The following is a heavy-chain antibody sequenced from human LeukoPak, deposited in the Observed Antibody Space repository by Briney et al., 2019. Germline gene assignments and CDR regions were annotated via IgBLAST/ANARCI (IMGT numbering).Heavy chain of an antibody. D-gene: IGHD3-3*02. J-gene: IGHJ4*02. CDR2: ISFDGSNK. Sequence: GGSLRLSCAASGFTFSSFPMHWVRQAPGKGREWVAVISFDGSNKYNADSVKGRFTISRDNSKNTLYLQMNSLRAEDTAVYYCARDLAYSFDYWGQGTLVTVSS. CDR1: GFTFSSFP. CDR3: ARDLAYSFDY. V-gene: IGHV3-30*04.